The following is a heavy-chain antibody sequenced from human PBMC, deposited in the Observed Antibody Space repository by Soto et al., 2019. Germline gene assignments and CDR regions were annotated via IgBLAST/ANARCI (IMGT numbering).Heavy chain of an antibody. V-gene: IGHV1-2*04. D-gene: IGHD3-10*01. CDR1: GYSFTCYY. Sequence: HEHLVQSGAEVKRHGASLKVSCKASGYSFTCYYIHWVRQAPGQGLEWMVWINPDSGATNYAQNFQGWVTATSDTSISTAAMDLNSLTSDDTAVYYCARGDYGTGSYPFPYFDYWGQGTLVIVSS. CDR2: INPDSGAT. J-gene: IGHJ4*02. CDR3: ARGDYGTGSYPFPYFDY.